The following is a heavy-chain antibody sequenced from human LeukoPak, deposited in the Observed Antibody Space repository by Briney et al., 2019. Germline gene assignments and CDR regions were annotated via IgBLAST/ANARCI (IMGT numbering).Heavy chain of an antibody. D-gene: IGHD2-21*01. Sequence: SETLSLTCAVYGGSFSAYYWTWIRQPPGKGLEWIGEINHSGSTSYNPSLKSRVTISVDTSKNQFSLKLSSVTAADTAVYYCARGRVLFGCFDFWGQGALVTVSS. CDR3: ARGRVLFGCFDF. CDR2: INHSGST. J-gene: IGHJ4*02. CDR1: GGSFSAYY. V-gene: IGHV4-34*01.